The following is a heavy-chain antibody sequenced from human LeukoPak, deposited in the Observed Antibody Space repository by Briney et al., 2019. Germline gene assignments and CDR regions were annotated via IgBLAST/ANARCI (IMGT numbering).Heavy chain of an antibody. Sequence: ASVKVSCKASGYTFTSYGISWVRQAPGQGLEWMGRISAYNGNTNYAQKLQGRVTMTTDTSTSTAYMELRSLRSDDTAVYYCARDLLRGDYFDYWGQGTLVTVSS. CDR3: ARDLLRGDYFDY. V-gene: IGHV1-18*01. D-gene: IGHD3-10*01. J-gene: IGHJ4*02. CDR2: ISAYNGNT. CDR1: GYTFTSYG.